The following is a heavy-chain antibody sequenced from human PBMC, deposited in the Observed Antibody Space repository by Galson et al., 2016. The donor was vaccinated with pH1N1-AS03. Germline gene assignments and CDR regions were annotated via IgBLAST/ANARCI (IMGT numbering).Heavy chain of an antibody. J-gene: IGHJ3*02. Sequence: SLRLSCAASGFTFSSFSMNWVRQAPGKGLEWVSSISSSGNYKYYADSVKGRFTVSRDNAMNSLYLQMNSLRAEDTALYYCARSRSPDYYDSSTYRLDAFGIWGQGTMVTVSS. CDR2: ISSSGNYK. CDR3: ARSRSPDYYDSSTYRLDAFGI. D-gene: IGHD3-22*01. V-gene: IGHV3-21*01. CDR1: GFTFSSFS.